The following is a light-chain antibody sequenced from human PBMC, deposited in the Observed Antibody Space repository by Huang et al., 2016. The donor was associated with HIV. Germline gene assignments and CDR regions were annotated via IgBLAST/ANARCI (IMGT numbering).Light chain of an antibody. Sequence: VMTQSPATLSVSPGERATLSCRASQRVNNNLDWFQQNHGQAPRLLIYGASTRATGIPARFSGSGSGTEFTLTISSLQSEDLAVYYCQQYNNWPITFGPGTKVDVK. CDR2: GAS. CDR1: QRVNNN. CDR3: QQYNNWPIT. J-gene: IGKJ3*01. V-gene: IGKV3-15*01.